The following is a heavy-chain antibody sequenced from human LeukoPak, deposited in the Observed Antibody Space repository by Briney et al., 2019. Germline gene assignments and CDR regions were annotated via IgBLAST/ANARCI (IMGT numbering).Heavy chain of an antibody. CDR2: IYHSGST. CDR1: GYSISSGYY. CDR3: ARHPNTAVVLDY. J-gene: IGHJ4*02. V-gene: IGHV4-38-2*01. Sequence: SETLSLTCAVSGYSISSGYYWGWIRQPPGKGLEWIGSIYHSGSTYYNPSLKSRVTIYVDTSKNQFSLKLSSVTAADTAVYYCARHPNTAVVLDYWGQGTLVTVSS. D-gene: IGHD5-18*01.